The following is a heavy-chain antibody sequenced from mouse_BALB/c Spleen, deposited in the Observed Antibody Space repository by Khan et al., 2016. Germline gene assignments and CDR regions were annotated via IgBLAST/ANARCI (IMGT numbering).Heavy chain of an antibody. Sequence: VQLQESGPGLVAPSQSLSITCTISGFSLTSYGVHWGRQPPGKGLEWLVVIRSDGSTTYNSALKSRLSISKDNSKSQVVLEMSSLQTDDTAMYYCARQLTGTYYFDYGGKGTTLTVSS. D-gene: IGHD4-1*01. CDR1: GFSLTSYG. V-gene: IGHV2-6-1*01. CDR3: ARQLTGTYYFDY. J-gene: IGHJ2*01. CDR2: IRSDGST.